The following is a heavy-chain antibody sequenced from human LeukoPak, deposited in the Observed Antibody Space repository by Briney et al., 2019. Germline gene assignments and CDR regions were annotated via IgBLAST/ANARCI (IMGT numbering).Heavy chain of an antibody. J-gene: IGHJ4*02. CDR1: GGSISSTSYY. V-gene: IGHV4-31*03. Sequence: PSETLSLTCTVSGGSISSTSYYWSWIRQRPGKGLEWIGYVSYSGSTYYNWSLRSRITISADTSKNRFSLKLSSVTAADTAVYFCARERGRENCSGGGCYYFDLWGQGTLVIVSS. CDR3: ARERGRENCSGGGCYYFDL. CDR2: VSYSGST. D-gene: IGHD2-15*01.